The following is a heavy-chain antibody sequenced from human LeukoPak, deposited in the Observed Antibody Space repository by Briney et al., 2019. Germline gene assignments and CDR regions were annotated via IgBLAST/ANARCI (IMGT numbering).Heavy chain of an antibody. CDR3: ARDRSGYRYFDY. CDR2: IWYDGSNK. Sequence: GRSLRLSCAASGFTFSYYGMHWVRQAPGKGLEWVAVIWYDGSNKYYADSVKGRFTISRDNSKNTLYLQMNSLGAEDTAVYYCARDRSGYRYFDYWGQGTLVTVSS. V-gene: IGHV3-33*01. J-gene: IGHJ4*02. CDR1: GFTFSYYG. D-gene: IGHD3-3*01.